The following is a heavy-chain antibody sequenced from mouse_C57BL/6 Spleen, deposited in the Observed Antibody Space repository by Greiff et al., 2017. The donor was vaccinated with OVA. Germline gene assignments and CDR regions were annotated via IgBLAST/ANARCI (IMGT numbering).Heavy chain of an antibody. CDR2: IWSGGST. Sequence: QVQLQQSGPGLVQPSQSLSITCTVSGFSLTSYGVHWVRQSPGKGLEWLGVIWSGGSTDYNAAFISRLSISKDNSKSQVFFKMNSLQADDTAIYYCARKRDGYYSYAMDYWGQGTSVTVSS. V-gene: IGHV2-2*01. CDR3: ARKRDGYYSYAMDY. D-gene: IGHD2-3*01. J-gene: IGHJ4*01. CDR1: GFSLTSYG.